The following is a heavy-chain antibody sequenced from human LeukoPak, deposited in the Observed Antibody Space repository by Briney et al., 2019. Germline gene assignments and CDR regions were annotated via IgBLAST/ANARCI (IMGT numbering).Heavy chain of an antibody. CDR2: INPSGGST. V-gene: IGHV1-46*01. CDR1: GYTFTTYY. CDR3: VRPDCGSDCYSNYYFDY. D-gene: IGHD2-21*02. J-gene: IGHJ4*02. Sequence: ASVKVSCKASGYTFTTYYMHWVRQAPGQGLEWMGIINPSGGSTSYAQKFQGRITVTRDTSTSTVYMELSSLRLEDTAVYYCVRPDCGSDCYSNYYFDYWGQGTLVTVSS.